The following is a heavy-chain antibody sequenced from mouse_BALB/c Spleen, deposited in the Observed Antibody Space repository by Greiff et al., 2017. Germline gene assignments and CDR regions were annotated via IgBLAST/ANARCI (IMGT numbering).Heavy chain of an antibody. D-gene: IGHD1-1*01. CDR3: ARSINYYGSSYWYFDV. CDR1: GFTFSSFG. J-gene: IGHJ1*01. Sequence: EVMLVESGGGLVQPGGSRKLSCAASGFTFSSFGMHWVRQAPEKGLEWVAYISSGSSTIYYADTVKGRFTISRDNPKNTLFLQMTSLRSEDTAMYYCARSINYYGSSYWYFDVWGAGTTVTVSS. V-gene: IGHV5-17*02. CDR2: ISSGSSTI.